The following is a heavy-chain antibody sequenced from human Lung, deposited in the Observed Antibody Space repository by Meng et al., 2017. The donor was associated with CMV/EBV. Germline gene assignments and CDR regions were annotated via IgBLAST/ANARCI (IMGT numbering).Heavy chain of an antibody. D-gene: IGHD3-16*01. J-gene: IGHJ1*01. CDR3: AKENDHAEYFQH. Sequence: GESLKISCAASGFTFSNYGIHWVRQAPGKGLEWVAFIQYDGSNKYYADSVRGRFTISRDNSKNTLDLQMNRLRAEDTAVYYCAKENDHAEYFQHWGQGTFVTVSS. V-gene: IGHV3-30*02. CDR2: IQYDGSNK. CDR1: GFTFSNYG.